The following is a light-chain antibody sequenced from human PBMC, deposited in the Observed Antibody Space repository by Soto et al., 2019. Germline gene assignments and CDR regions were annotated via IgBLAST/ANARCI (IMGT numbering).Light chain of an antibody. CDR1: QSVSSGY. CDR3: QQYGSSPLT. V-gene: IGKV3-20*01. J-gene: IGKJ1*01. CDR2: GVS. Sequence: DIVLTQSPGTVSLSPGERATLSCRASQSVSSGYLAWYQQKPGQAPRLLIYGVSSRATGIPDRFSGSGAGTDFTITISILEPEDAAVYYWQQYGSSPLTFGQGTKVEIK.